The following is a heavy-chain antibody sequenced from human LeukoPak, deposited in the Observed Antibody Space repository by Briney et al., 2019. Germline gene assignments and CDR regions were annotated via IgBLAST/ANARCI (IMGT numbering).Heavy chain of an antibody. CDR2: VSSDGTT. CDR1: GDSVTSSY. D-gene: IGHD2-15*01. J-gene: IGHJ4*02. Sequence: PSETLSLTCSVSGDSVTSSYWNWIRQPTGKGLEWIGYVSSDGTTNYTPSLRSRLIMSVDTAKNDISLILTSVTASDTAIYYCARLDCFVEGCYNHWGRGTLVTVSS. V-gene: IGHV4-59*08. CDR3: ARLDCFVEGCYNH.